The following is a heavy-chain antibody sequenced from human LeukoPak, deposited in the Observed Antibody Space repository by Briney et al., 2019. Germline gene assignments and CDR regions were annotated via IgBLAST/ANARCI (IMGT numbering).Heavy chain of an antibody. V-gene: IGHV3-48*03. CDR2: ISSSGSTI. J-gene: IGHJ4*02. Sequence: GGSLRLSCEASGFTFSSYAMNWVRQAPGKGLEWVSYISSSGSTIYYADSVKGRFNISRRNAKNSLYLQMNRPRAQEPAVYYCARESGSYPPGYWGQGTLVTVSS. D-gene: IGHD1-26*01. CDR3: ARESGSYPPGY. CDR1: GFTFSSYA.